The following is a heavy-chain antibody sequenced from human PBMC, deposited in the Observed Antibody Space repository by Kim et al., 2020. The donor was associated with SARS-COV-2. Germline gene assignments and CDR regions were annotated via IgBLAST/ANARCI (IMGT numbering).Heavy chain of an antibody. D-gene: IGHD1-1*01. Sequence: TDYAAPVKGRFTLSRDDSKNTLFQQMNSLKAEDTAVYYCTTDPQLDVDYCGQGTLVTVSS. V-gene: IGHV3-15*01. CDR2: T. J-gene: IGHJ4*02. CDR3: TTDPQLDVDY.